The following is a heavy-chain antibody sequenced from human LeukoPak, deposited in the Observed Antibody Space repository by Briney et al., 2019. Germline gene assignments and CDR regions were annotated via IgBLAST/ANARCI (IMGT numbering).Heavy chain of an antibody. CDR3: ATQPEYSSSNWFDP. V-gene: IGHV4-31*03. D-gene: IGHD6-6*01. CDR1: GGSISSGGYY. J-gene: IGHJ5*02. CDR2: IYYSGST. Sequence: SQTLSLTCTVSGGSISSGGYYWSWIRQHPGKGLEWIGYIYYSGSTYYNPSLKSRVTISVDTSKNQFSLKLSSVTAADTAVYYCATQPEYSSSNWFDPWGQGTLVTVSS.